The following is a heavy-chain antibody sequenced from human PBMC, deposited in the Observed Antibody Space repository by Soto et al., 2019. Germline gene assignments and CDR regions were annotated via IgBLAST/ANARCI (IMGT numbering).Heavy chain of an antibody. D-gene: IGHD3-22*01. CDR3: ARGDDYDSSGYYWDNPLYYFDY. CDR1: GGSISSYY. V-gene: IGHV4-59*01. CDR2: IYYSGST. J-gene: IGHJ4*02. Sequence: QVQLQESGPGLVKPSETLSLTCTVSGGSISSYYWSWIRQPPGKGLEWIGYIYYSGSTNYNPSLKSRVTISVDTSKNQFSLKLSSVTAADTAVYYCARGDDYDSSGYYWDNPLYYFDYWGQGTLVTVSS.